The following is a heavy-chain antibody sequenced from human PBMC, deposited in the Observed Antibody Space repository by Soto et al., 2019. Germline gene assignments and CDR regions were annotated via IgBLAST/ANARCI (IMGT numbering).Heavy chain of an antibody. J-gene: IGHJ6*02. Sequence: GGSLRLSCAASGFTFSSYGMHWVRQAPGKGLEWVAVISYDGSNKYYADSVKGRFTISRDNSKNTLYLQMNSLRAEDTAVYYCAKDLLDTAMVGYYYYYYGMDVWGQGTTVTVSS. CDR2: ISYDGSNK. V-gene: IGHV3-30*18. CDR3: AKDLLDTAMVGYYYYYYGMDV. D-gene: IGHD5-18*01. CDR1: GFTFSSYG.